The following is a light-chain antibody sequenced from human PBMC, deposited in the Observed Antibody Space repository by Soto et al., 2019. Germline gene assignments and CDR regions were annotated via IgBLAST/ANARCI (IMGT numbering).Light chain of an antibody. J-gene: IGLJ1*01. V-gene: IGLV2-14*01. CDR1: SSDVGAYNY. CDR3: CSYTSSSTYV. Sequence: QSVLTQPASVSGSPGQSITISCTGTSSDVGAYNYVFWFQQYPGKAPKLMIYDVSNRPSGVSNRFSGSKSGNTASLTISGLQAEDEADYYCCSYTSSSTYVFGTGTKVTVL. CDR2: DVS.